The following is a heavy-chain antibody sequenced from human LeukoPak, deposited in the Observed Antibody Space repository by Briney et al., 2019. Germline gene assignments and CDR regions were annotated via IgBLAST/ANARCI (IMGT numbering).Heavy chain of an antibody. CDR1: GYTFTDYY. CDR3: ATLVGDHDWFDP. CDR2: VDPEDGEA. V-gene: IGHV1-69-2*01. J-gene: IGHJ5*02. D-gene: IGHD1-26*01. Sequence: ASVKVSCKVSGYTFTDYYMHWVQQAPGQGLEWMGLVDPEDGEAIYAEKFQGRVTITADTSTDTAYMELSSLRSEDTAVYYCATLVGDHDWFDPWGQGTLVTVSS.